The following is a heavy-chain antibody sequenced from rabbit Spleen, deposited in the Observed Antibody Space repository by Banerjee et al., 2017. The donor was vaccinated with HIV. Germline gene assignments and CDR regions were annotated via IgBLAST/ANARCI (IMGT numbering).Heavy chain of an antibody. CDR1: GFDFSNYG. Sequence: QEQLVESGGGLVQPGGSLKLSCKASGFDFSNYGMSWVRQAPGKGLEWIGYIDPIFGRTYYATWVNGRFTISSHNAQNTLYLQLNSLTAADTATYFCVRGINNASDYGRFSLWGPGTLVTVS. V-gene: IGHV1S47*01. D-gene: IGHD1-1*01. CDR2: IDPIFGRT. J-gene: IGHJ4*01. CDR3: VRGINNASDYGRFSL.